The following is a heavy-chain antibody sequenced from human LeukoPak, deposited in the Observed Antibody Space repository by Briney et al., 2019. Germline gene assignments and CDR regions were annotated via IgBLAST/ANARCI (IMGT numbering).Heavy chain of an antibody. CDR1: GGSISSSSYY. Sequence: SETLSLTCTVSGGSISSSSYYWGWIRQPPGKGLEWIGSIYYSGSTYYNPSLKSRVTISVDTSKNQFSLKLSSVTAADTAVYYCARENTMIVVAGPPVAFDIWGQGTMVTVSS. V-gene: IGHV4-39*07. D-gene: IGHD3-22*01. J-gene: IGHJ3*02. CDR3: ARENTMIVVAGPPVAFDI. CDR2: IYYSGST.